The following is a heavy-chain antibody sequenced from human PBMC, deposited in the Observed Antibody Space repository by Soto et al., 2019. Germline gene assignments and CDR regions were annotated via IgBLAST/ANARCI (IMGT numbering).Heavy chain of an antibody. CDR1: LFTFSSYG. Sequence: PVGALRLSCSASLFTFSSYGMHWVLHAPGKGLEWVAVISYDGSNKYYADSVKGRFTISRDNSKNTLYLQMNSLRAEDTAVYYCAKGTGSSGPGAFDLWGQGTMVTVSS. J-gene: IGHJ3*01. V-gene: IGHV3-30*18. CDR2: ISYDGSNK. D-gene: IGHD6-19*01. CDR3: AKGTGSSGPGAFDL.